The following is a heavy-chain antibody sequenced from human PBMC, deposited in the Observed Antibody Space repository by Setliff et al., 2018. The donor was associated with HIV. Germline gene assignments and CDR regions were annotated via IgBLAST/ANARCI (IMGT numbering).Heavy chain of an antibody. CDR1: GYNFENYA. J-gene: IGHJ5*02. CDR2: INANSGSP. CDR3: ARGLYGDYGGDLNWLDP. Sequence: ASVKVPCKTSGYNFENYAINWVRQAPGQGLEWMGWINANSGSPTYAQAFTGRFFFSVDTAVATAYLQINSLKTEDTAVYFCARGLYGDYGGDLNWLDPWGHGTRVTVSS. V-gene: IGHV7-4-1*02. D-gene: IGHD4-17*01.